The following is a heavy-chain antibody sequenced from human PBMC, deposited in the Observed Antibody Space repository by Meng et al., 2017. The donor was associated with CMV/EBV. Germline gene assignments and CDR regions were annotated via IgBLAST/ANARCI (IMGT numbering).Heavy chain of an antibody. D-gene: IGHD3-22*01. CDR2: IIPILGIA. CDR3: ARSAPSRSITMIVVVIDPLYYYYGMDV. CDR1: GGTFSSYA. V-gene: IGHV1-69*10. Sequence: SVKVSCKASGGTFSSYAISWVRQAPGQGLEWMGGIIPILGIANYAQKSQGRVTITADKSTSTAYMELSSLRSEDTAVYYCARSAPSRSITMIVVVIDPLYYYYGMDVWGQGTTVTVSS. J-gene: IGHJ6*02.